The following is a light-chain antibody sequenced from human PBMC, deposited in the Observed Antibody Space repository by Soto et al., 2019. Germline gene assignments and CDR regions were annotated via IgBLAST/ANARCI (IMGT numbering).Light chain of an antibody. J-gene: IGLJ1*01. V-gene: IGLV2-14*01. CDR3: SSYTSSSTPYV. CDR1: SXDVGGYNY. CDR2: EVS. Sequence: QSVLTQPVSVSGSPGQSITISCTGTSXDVGGYNYVSWYQQHPGKAPKLMIYEVSNRPSGVSNRFSGSKSGNTASLTISGLQAEDEADYYCSSYTSSSTPYVFGTGTKVTLL.